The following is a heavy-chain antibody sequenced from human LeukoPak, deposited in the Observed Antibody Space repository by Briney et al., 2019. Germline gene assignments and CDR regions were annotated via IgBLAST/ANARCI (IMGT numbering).Heavy chain of an antibody. CDR2: ISSSSSYI. CDR3: ARSSPHCSSTSCYNDAFDI. V-gene: IGHV3-21*01. D-gene: IGHD2-2*02. J-gene: IGHJ3*02. Sequence: PGGSLRLSCAASGFTFSSYSMNWVRQAPGKGLEWVSSISSSSSYIYYADSVKGRFTISRDNAKNSLYLKMNRLRAEDTAVYYCARSSPHCSSTSCYNDAFDIWGEGTMVTVSS. CDR1: GFTFSSYS.